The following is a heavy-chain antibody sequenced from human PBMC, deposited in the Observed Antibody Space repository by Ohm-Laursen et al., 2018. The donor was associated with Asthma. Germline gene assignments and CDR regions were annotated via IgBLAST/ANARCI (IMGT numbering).Heavy chain of an antibody. CDR3: ARARHTSYEESSGYYCFDY. CDR1: GGSISSGGYY. CDR2: IYYSGST. J-gene: IGHJ4*02. V-gene: IGHV4-31*03. Sequence: SETLSLTCTVSGGSISSGGYYWSWIRQHSGKGLEWIGYIYYSGSTYYNPSLKSRVTISVDTSKNQFSLRLSSVTAADTAVYYCARARHTSYEESSGYYCFDYWGQGTLVTVSS. D-gene: IGHD3-22*01.